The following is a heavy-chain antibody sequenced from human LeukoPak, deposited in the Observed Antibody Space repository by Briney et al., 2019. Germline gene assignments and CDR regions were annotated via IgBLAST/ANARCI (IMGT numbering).Heavy chain of an antibody. CDR3: ARRPLKRYDYGDYEGPDLNWFDP. CDR2: SNHSGST. V-gene: IGHV4-34*01. CDR1: GWSFSGYY. D-gene: IGHD4-17*01. Sequence: SETLSLICAVYGWSFSGYYWSWIRQPPGRGLEWIGESNHSGSTNYNPSLKSRVTISVDTSKNQFSLKLSSVTAADTAVYYCARRPLKRYDYGDYEGPDLNWFDPWGQGTLVTVSS. J-gene: IGHJ5*02.